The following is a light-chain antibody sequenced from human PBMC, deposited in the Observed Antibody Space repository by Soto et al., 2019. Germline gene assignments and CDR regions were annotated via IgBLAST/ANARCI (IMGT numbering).Light chain of an antibody. CDR2: GAS. V-gene: IGKV3-20*01. CDR3: QQYASSPLT. Sequence: EIVLTQSPGTLSLSSGERATLSCRASQSVRSNYLAWYQQKPGQAPRLLIYGASSRATGIPDRFSGSGSGTDFTLTISRLEPEDFAVYYCQQYASSPLTFGGGTKVELK. CDR1: QSVRSNY. J-gene: IGKJ4*01.